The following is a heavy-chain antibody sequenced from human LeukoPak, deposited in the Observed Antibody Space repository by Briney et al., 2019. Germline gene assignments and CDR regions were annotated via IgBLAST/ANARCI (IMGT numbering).Heavy chain of an antibody. CDR2: IYSGGST. D-gene: IGHD6-19*01. CDR1: GFTVSSNY. CDR3: ARDDIAVAGRDY. V-gene: IGHV3-53*01. J-gene: IGHJ4*02. Sequence: GVLRLSCAASGFTVSSNYMSWVRQAPGKGLEWVSVIYSGGSTYYADSVKGRFTISRDNSKNTLYLQMNSLRAEDTAVYYCARDDIAVAGRDYWGQGTLVTVSS.